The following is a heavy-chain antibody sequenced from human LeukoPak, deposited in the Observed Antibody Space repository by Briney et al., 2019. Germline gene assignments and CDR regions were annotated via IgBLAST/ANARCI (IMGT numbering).Heavy chain of an antibody. CDR1: GGSISSHY. V-gene: IGHV4-4*09. CDR2: ISSSGGT. J-gene: IGHJ4*02. Sequence: PSETLSLTCTVAGGSISSHYWSWVRQTPEKGLELIGYISSSGGTKYNASLKSRVSISMDTSMNQFSLKLTSVTAADTAVFYCARLLDWGPFDFWGQGTLVTVSS. D-gene: IGHD3-16*01. CDR3: ARLLDWGPFDF.